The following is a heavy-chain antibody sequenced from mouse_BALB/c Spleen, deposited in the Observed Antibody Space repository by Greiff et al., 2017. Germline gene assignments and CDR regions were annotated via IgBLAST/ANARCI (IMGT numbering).Heavy chain of an antibody. V-gene: IGHV2-9*02. CDR3: AIYGNYAWFAY. CDR1: GFSLTSYG. CDR2: IWAGGST. Sequence: VQLQQSGPGLVAPSQSLSITCTVSGFSLTSYGVHWVRQPPGKGLEWLGVIWAGGSTNYNSALMSRLSLSKDNSKSQVFLKMNSLQTDDTAMYCCAIYGNYAWFAYWGQGTLVTVSA. J-gene: IGHJ3*01. D-gene: IGHD2-1*01.